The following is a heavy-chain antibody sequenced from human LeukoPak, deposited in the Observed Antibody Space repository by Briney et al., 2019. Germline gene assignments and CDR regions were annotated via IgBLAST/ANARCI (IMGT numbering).Heavy chain of an antibody. CDR2: IFYSGGP. D-gene: IGHD2-21*02. CDR1: GGSISSGSHY. Sequence: SETLSLTCTVSGGSISSGSHYWTWIRQHPGRGLEWSGFIFYSGGPYDNPSLRKRVTISVDTSKNQFSLILTSVTAADTAVYYCARLPVDDCFADYWGQGTLVAVSS. CDR3: ARLPVDDCFADY. J-gene: IGHJ4*02. V-gene: IGHV4-31*03.